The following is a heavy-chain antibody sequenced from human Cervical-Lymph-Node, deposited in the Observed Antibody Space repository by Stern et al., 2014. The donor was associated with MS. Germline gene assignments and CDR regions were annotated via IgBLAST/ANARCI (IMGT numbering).Heavy chain of an antibody. D-gene: IGHD2-8*01. J-gene: IGHJ4*02. CDR1: GFPFRTSW. CDR2: ILPHGPPT. CDR3: LRGRVLYGFDY. Sequence: EVQLVESGGGLVPPGGSLRASCAASGFPFRTSWTHWVRQVPGEGLVWVSQILPHGPPTGYAHQVKGRFTISRDNAKDTLFLQMNSLRVEDTAVYCCLRGRVLYGFDYWGRGTLVTVSS. V-gene: IGHV3-74*01.